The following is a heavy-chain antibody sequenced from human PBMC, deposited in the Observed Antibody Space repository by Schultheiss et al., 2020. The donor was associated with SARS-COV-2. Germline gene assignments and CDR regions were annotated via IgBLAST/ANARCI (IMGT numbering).Heavy chain of an antibody. Sequence: SETLSLTCTVSGGSISSGGYYWSWIRQHPGKGLEWIGSIYYSGSTNYNPSLKSRVTMSVDTSKNQFSLKLSSVTAADTAVYYCAIGTAYYYDYGMDVWGQGTTVTVSS. CDR2: IYYSGST. J-gene: IGHJ6*02. CDR3: AIGTAYYYDYGMDV. CDR1: GGSISSGGYY. V-gene: IGHV4-39*07.